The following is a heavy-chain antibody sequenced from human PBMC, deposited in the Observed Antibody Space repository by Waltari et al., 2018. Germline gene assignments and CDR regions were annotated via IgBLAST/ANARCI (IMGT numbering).Heavy chain of an antibody. D-gene: IGHD5-12*01. V-gene: IGHV3-30-3*01. J-gene: IGHJ4*02. CDR2: ISYDGSNK. CDR3: ARALRFRSPFDY. CDR1: GFTFSSYA. Sequence: QVQLVESGGGVVQPGRSLRLSCAASGFTFSSYAMHWVRQAPGKGLEGVAVISYDGSNKYYADAVKGRFTISRDNSKNTLYLQMNSLRAEDTAVYYCARALRFRSPFDYWGQGTLVTVSS.